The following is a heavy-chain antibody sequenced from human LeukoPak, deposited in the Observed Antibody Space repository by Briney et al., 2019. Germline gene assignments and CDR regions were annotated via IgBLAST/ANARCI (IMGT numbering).Heavy chain of an antibody. D-gene: IGHD6-13*01. Sequence: PGGSLRLSCAASGFTLSSYSMNWVRQAPGKGLEWVSSISSSSSYIYYADSVKGRFTISRDNAKNSLWLQMNSLRAEDTAVYYCANGHYSSSWYDGLGYWGQGTLVTVSS. V-gene: IGHV3-21*01. J-gene: IGHJ4*02. CDR3: ANGHYSSSWYDGLGY. CDR2: ISSSSSYI. CDR1: GFTLSSYS.